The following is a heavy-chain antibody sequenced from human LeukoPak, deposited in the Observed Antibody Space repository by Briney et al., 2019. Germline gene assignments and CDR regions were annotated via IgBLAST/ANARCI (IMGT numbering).Heavy chain of an antibody. CDR2: IYYNRST. V-gene: IGHV4-59*01. J-gene: IGHJ4*02. Sequence: PSETLSLTCSVSGASINSYYWSWIRQPPGKGLEWIGNIYYNRSTTYHPSLKSRVTISVDTSTNQFSLKLTSVTAADTALYYCARGDRWELPGWIDWGQGTLVTVSS. D-gene: IGHD1-26*01. CDR3: ARGDRWELPGWID. CDR1: GASINSYY.